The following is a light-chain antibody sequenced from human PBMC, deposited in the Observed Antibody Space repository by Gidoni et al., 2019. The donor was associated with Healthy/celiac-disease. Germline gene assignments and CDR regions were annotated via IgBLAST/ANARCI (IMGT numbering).Light chain of an antibody. V-gene: IGKV3-15*01. J-gene: IGKJ1*01. CDR1: QSVSSN. CDR3: QQYNNWWT. CDR2: GAS. Sequence: EIVMTQSPATLSVSPGERATLSCRASQSVSSNLAWYQQKPGQAPRLLIDGASTTSTGIPAMFSGSGSGTVFTLTSSILQSEDFAVYYCQQYNNWWTFGQGTKVEIK.